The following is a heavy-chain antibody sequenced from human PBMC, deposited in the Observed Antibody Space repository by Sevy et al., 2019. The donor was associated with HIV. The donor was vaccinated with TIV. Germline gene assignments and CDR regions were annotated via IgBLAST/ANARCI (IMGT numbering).Heavy chain of an antibody. D-gene: IGHD5-18*01. J-gene: IGHJ4*02. CDR2: MKEDGSER. CDR1: GFTFSSYW. V-gene: IGHV3-7*01. CDR3: VREGVGGYSYSLDC. Sequence: GSPRLSCAASGFTFSSYWMSWVRQAPGKGLEWVATMKEDGSERNYVDSVKGRFTISRDNAKNSLYLQMNSLRAEDPAVYYCVREGVGGYSYSLDCWGQGTLVTVSS.